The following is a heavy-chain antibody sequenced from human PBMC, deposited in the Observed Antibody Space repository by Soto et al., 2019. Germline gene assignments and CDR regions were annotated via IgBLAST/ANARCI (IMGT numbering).Heavy chain of an antibody. V-gene: IGHV4-39*02. CDR2: IHYSGNT. CDR1: GESISGTIYY. CDR3: ARVLIAVAGTLSAFDI. D-gene: IGHD6-19*01. Sequence: PSETLSLTCIVSGESISGTIYYWGWIRQPPGKGLEWIGSIHYSGNTYYNQNLKSRITISVDTSKNKYSLKLTSVTAADTAVYYCARVLIAVAGTLSAFDIWGQGTLVT. J-gene: IGHJ3*02.